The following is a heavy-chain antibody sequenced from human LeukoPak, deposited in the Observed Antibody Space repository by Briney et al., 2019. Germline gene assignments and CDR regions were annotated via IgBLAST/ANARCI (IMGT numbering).Heavy chain of an antibody. V-gene: IGHV4-34*01. CDR3: ARGGEDDFWSGYYTNVNWFDS. CDR2: INHRGST. D-gene: IGHD3-3*01. CDR1: GGSFSGYY. J-gene: IGHJ5*01. Sequence: SETLSLTCAVYGGSFSGYYWRWIRQPPGKGREWMGEINHRGSTNYNPSLKRRVTISVDTSHNQFSMNTRSVHAADMAVYYCARGGEDDFWSGYYTNVNWFDSWGQGTLVTVSS.